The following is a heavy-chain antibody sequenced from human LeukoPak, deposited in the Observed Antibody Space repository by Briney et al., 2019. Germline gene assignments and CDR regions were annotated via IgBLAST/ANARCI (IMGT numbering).Heavy chain of an antibody. CDR1: GGSFSNYY. J-gene: IGHJ4*02. Sequence: SETLSLTCAVYGGSFSNYYWSWIRQSPGKGLEWIGEINHNGNTNYNPSLQSRVTMSLDTSRNQLSMTLRSMTAADTAVYYCARDPPSIDPAGGTYYFDSWGQGTLVTVSS. CDR2: INHNGNT. D-gene: IGHD3-16*01. CDR3: ARDPPSIDPAGGTYYFDS. V-gene: IGHV4-34*01.